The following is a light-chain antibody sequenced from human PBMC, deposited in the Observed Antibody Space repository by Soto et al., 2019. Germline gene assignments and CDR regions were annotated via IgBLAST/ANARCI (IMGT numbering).Light chain of an antibody. V-gene: IGLV2-14*03. J-gene: IGLJ2*01. CDR1: SSDVGGYKY. CDR3: ASYSPTSTLI. CDR2: DVS. Sequence: QSALTQPASVSGSPGQSIAISCTGTSSDVGGYKYVSWYQQHPGKAPRLMIYDVSDRPSGTSNRFSGSKSGNTASLTISGLQAEDEADYYCASYSPTSTLIFGGGTKATVL.